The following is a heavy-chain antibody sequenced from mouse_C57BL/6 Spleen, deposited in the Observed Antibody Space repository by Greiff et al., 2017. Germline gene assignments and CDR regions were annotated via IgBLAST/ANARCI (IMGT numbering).Heavy chain of an antibody. CDR3: TRDGYFHAMDY. CDR1: GYTFTDYE. V-gene: IGHV1-15*01. D-gene: IGHD2-3*01. J-gene: IGHJ4*01. CDR2: IDPETGGT. Sequence: QVQLQQSGAELVRPGASVTLSCKASGYTFTDYEMHWVKQTPVHGLEWIGAIDPETGGTAYNQKFKGKAILTADKSSSTAYMELRSLTYEDSAVYYCTRDGYFHAMDYWGQGTSVTVSS.